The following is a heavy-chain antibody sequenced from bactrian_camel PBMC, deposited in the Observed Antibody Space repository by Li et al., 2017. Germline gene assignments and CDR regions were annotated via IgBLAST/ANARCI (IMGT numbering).Heavy chain of an antibody. Sequence: HVQLVESGGDSVQPGGSLRLSCVASGFTFSRYSMYWVRQARGKGLEWGSTITPAGGSIVYADSMKDRFAVSRDNAKNTMYLQMNSLKPDDTAVYYCVRPEVSGNVDFGYWGQGTQVTVS. V-gene: IGHV3S1*01. J-gene: IGHJ6*01. CDR3: VRPEVSGNVDFGY. CDR2: ITPAGGSI. CDR1: GFTFSRYS.